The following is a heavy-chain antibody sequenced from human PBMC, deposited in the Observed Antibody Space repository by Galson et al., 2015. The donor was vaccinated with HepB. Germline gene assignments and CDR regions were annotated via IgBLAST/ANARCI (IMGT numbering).Heavy chain of an antibody. CDR2: INWDDAK. CDR1: GFSLSTSGMC. Sequence: PALVKPTQTLTLTCTFSGFSLSTSGMCVNWIRQPPGKALEWLALINWDDAKYYSTSLKTRLTISKDTSRNRVVLTMTNMGPVDTATYYCARCHYDLLTGYYYYFDYWGQGTLVTVSS. CDR3: ARCHYDLLTGYYYYFDY. J-gene: IGHJ4*02. V-gene: IGHV2-70*01. D-gene: IGHD3-9*01.